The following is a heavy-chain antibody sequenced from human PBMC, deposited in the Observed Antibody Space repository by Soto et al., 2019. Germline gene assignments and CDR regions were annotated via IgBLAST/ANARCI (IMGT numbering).Heavy chain of an antibody. V-gene: IGHV3-23*01. D-gene: IGHD3-9*01. J-gene: IGHJ6*02. CDR1: VFTFSTNG. CDR3: AKNDRHYYYVMDV. Sequence: GGSLRLSCAASVFTFSTNGMSWVRQAPGKGLECVSTISGSGYSRHYADSVKGRFTISRDNSKNNLYLQMSSLRAEDTAVYYCAKNDRHYYYVMDVSGQGTTVTVSS. CDR2: ISGSGYSR.